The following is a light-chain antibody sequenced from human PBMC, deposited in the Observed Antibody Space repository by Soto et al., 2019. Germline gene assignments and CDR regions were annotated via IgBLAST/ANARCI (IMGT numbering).Light chain of an antibody. CDR2: KND. CDR3: TTWDDTLRSAV. J-gene: IGLJ3*02. Sequence: QSVLTQPPSASGTPGQRVTISCSGGRSNIGSNYVYWYQQFPGTAPKLLIFKNDQRPSGVPDRFSGSKSGTSASLAISGLRSEDEADFYCTTWDDTLRSAVFGGGTKVTVL. V-gene: IGLV1-47*01. CDR1: RSNIGSNY.